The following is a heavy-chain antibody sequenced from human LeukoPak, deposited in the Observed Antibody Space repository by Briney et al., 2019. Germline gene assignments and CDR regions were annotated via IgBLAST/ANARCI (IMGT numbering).Heavy chain of an antibody. D-gene: IGHD3-22*01. Sequence: PGGSLRLSCAASGFTFDDYAMHWVRQAPGKGLEWVSGISWNSGSIGYADSVKGRFTISRDNAKNSLYLQMNSLRAEDTAVYYCAKDRIVVAPAGYFDYWGQGTLVTVSS. CDR3: AKDRIVVAPAGYFDY. J-gene: IGHJ4*02. CDR1: GFTFDDYA. CDR2: ISWNSGSI. V-gene: IGHV3-9*01.